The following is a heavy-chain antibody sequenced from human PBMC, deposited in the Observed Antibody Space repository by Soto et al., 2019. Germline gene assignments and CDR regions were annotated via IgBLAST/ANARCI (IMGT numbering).Heavy chain of an antibody. CDR3: ARDLGGNIGYFDY. D-gene: IGHD3-22*01. CDR2: IYYSGST. J-gene: IGHJ4*02. V-gene: IGHV4-61*01. Sequence: SETLALTCTVSGGSDSSGSYYWSWILVPPGKGLEWIWYIYYSGSTNYNPSLKSRVTISVDTSKNQFSLKLSSVTAADTAVYYCARDLGGNIGYFDYWGQGTLVTVSS. CDR1: GGSDSSGSYY.